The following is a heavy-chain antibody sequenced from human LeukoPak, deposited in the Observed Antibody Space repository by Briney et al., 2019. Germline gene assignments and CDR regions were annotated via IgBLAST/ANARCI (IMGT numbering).Heavy chain of an antibody. V-gene: IGHV3-23*01. CDR1: GFAFSNYA. CDR2: ISTSDNT. J-gene: IGHJ4*02. CDR3: AKDLDSTGYFYGGDN. D-gene: IGHD3-22*01. Sequence: GGSLRLSCTASGFAFSNYAMNWVRQAPGKGLEWVSLISTSDNTHYADSVKGRFTISRDISKNTLYLQMNSLRAEDTAVYYCAKDLDSTGYFYGGDNWGQGTLVTVSS.